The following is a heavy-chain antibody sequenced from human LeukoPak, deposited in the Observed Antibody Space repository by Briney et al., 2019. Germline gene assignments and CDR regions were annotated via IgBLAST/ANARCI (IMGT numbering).Heavy chain of an antibody. CDR3: ARTHRGCSSTSCYTFDY. J-gene: IGHJ4*02. D-gene: IGHD2-2*02. CDR2: INHSGST. Sequence: SETLSLTCAVYGGSFSGYYWSWIRQPPGKGLEWIGEINHSGSTNYNPSLKSRVTISVDTSKNQFSLKLSSVTAADTAVYYRARTHRGCSSTSCYTFDYWGQGTLVTVSS. CDR1: GGSFSGYY. V-gene: IGHV4-34*01.